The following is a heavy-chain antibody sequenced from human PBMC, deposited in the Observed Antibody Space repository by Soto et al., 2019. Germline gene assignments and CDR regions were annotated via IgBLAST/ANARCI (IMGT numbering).Heavy chain of an antibody. CDR2: IIPIFGTA. J-gene: IGHJ6*02. CDR1: GGTFSSYA. CDR3: ARPEPDYGDDYYYYGMDV. V-gene: IGHV1-69*13. Sequence: SVKVSCKASGGTFSSYAISWVLQAPGQGLEWMGGIIPIFGTANYAQKFQGRVTITADESTSTAYMELSSLRSEDTAVYYCARPEPDYGDDYYYYGMDVWGQGTTVTVSS. D-gene: IGHD4-17*01.